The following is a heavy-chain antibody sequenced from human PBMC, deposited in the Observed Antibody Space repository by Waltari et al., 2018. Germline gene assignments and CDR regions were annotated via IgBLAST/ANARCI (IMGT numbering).Heavy chain of an antibody. Sequence: QLQLQESGPGLVKPSGTLSLTCVVSGDPMSGNSWWSWVRQSADKGLEWIGQVHRNGRTNYTPSLASRAIVSLDSSMNQFSLRILSATAADTAVYYCARDLGRGLFLDSWGQGTLVTVSP. V-gene: IGHV4-4*02. CDR1: GDPMSGNSW. CDR2: VHRNGRT. D-gene: IGHD2-15*01. J-gene: IGHJ4*02. CDR3: ARDLGRGLFLDS.